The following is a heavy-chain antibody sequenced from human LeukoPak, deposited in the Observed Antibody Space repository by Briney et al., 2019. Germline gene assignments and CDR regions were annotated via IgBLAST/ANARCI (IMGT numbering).Heavy chain of an antibody. CDR1: GGSISSYY. CDR2: IYYSGST. J-gene: IGHJ3*02. V-gene: IGHV4-59*08. D-gene: IGHD3-10*01. Sequence: SETLSLTCTVSGGSISSYYWSWIRQPPGKGLEWIGYIYYSGSTNYNPSLKSRVTISVDTSKNQFSLKLSSVTAADTAVYYCARLSGSDHYNYGSDPDAFDIWGRGTMVTVSS. CDR3: ARLSGSDHYNYGSDPDAFDI.